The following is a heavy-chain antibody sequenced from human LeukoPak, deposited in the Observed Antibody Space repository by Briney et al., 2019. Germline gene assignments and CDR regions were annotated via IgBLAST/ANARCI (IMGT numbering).Heavy chain of an antibody. CDR3: AKPYALYYYDSSGFPHFDY. D-gene: IGHD3-22*01. V-gene: IGHV3-30*18. CDR1: GFTFSSYG. J-gene: IGHJ4*02. Sequence: GGSLRLSCAASGFTFSSYGMHWVRQAPGKGLEWVAVISYDGSNKYYADSVKGRFTISRDNSKNTLYLQMNSLRAEDTAVYYCAKPYALYYYDSSGFPHFDYWGQGTLVTVSS. CDR2: ISYDGSNK.